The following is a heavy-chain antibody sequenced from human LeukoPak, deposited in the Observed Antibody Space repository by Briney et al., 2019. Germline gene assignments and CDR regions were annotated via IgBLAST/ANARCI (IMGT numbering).Heavy chain of an antibody. CDR1: GFTFSTYA. CDR2: ISSDGKNK. CDR3: ARDPMADFDY. V-gene: IGHV3-30*04. Sequence: PGGSLRLSCAASGFTFSTYAFHWVRQAPGTGLEWVAVISSDGKNKIYADSVKGRFTTSRDNSKNTLFLQMNSLRTEDTAVYYCARDPMADFDYWGQGTLVTVSS. J-gene: IGHJ4*02. D-gene: IGHD2-8*01.